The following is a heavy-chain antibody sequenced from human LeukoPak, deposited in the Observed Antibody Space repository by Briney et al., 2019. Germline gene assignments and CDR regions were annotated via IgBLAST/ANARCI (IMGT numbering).Heavy chain of an antibody. CDR3: ARVKRVDRHYYYYYYGMDV. CDR1: GGSFSGYY. D-gene: IGHD2-15*01. CDR2: INHSGST. Sequence: SETLSLTCAVYGGSFSGYYWSWIRQPPGKGLEWIGEINHSGSTNYNPSLKSRVTISVDTSKNQFSLKLSSVTAADTAVYYCARVKRVDRHYYYYYYGMDVWGQGTTVTVSS. V-gene: IGHV4-34*01. J-gene: IGHJ6*02.